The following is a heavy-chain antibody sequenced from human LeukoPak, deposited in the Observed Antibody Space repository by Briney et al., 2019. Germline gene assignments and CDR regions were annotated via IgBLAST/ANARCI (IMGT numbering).Heavy chain of an antibody. CDR2: IYHSGST. CDR1: GYSISSGYY. J-gene: IGHJ4*02. V-gene: IGHV4-38-2*02. Sequence: SETLSLTCTVSGYSISSGYYWGWIRQPPGKGLEWIGSIYHSGSTYYNPSLKSRVTISVDTSKNQFSLKLSSVTAADTAVYYCARESSGWYRGGFDYWGQGTLVTVSS. CDR3: ARESSGWYRGGFDY. D-gene: IGHD6-19*01.